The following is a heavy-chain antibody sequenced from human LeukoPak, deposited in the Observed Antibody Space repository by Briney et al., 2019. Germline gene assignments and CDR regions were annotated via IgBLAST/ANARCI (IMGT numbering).Heavy chain of an antibody. D-gene: IGHD3-10*01. CDR3: ARYGSGSRATLGH. J-gene: IGHJ4*02. V-gene: IGHV3-30*04. CDR2: ISFDGSNK. CDR1: EFTFSTYA. Sequence: GGSLRLSCAASEFTFSTYAMHWVRQAPGKGPEWVAVISFDGSNKYYADSVKGRFTISRDNSKNTLYLQMNSLRAEDTAMYYCARYGSGSRATLGHWGQGTLVTVSS.